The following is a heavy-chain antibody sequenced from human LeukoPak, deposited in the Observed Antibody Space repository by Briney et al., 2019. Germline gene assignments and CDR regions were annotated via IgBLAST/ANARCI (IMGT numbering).Heavy chain of an antibody. J-gene: IGHJ4*02. Sequence: PSETLSLTCTVSGGSLSSYYWSWIRQPPGKGLEWIGYIYYSGSADYNPSLKSRVTMSVDTSKSQFSLKLSSITAADTAVYYCARDKQPGDNWGQGTLVTVSS. CDR1: GGSLSSYY. V-gene: IGHV4-59*01. CDR3: ARDKQPGDN. D-gene: IGHD5-18*01. CDR2: IYYSGSA.